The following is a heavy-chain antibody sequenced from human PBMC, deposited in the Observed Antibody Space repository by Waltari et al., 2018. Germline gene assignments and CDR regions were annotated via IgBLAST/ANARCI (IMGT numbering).Heavy chain of an antibody. CDR1: GYTFTDYY. D-gene: IGHD6-13*01. J-gene: IGHJ6*02. CDR3: ATPRPIAAATTLHYYYYGMDV. Sequence: EVQLVQSGAEVKKPGATVKISCKVSGYTFTDYYMHWVHEPPGQRIEGMGLVDPEDGETIYAEKFQGRVTITADTSTDTAYMELSSLRSEDTAVYYCATPRPIAAATTLHYYYYGMDVWGQGTTVTVSS. V-gene: IGHV1-69-2*01. CDR2: VDPEDGET.